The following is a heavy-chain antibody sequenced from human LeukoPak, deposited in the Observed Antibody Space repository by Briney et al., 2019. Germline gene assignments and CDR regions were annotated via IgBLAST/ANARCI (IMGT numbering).Heavy chain of an antibody. CDR3: ARGAYNGDNWHFDL. Sequence: GGSLRLSCVASGFTLRMYDIHWVRLPAGEGLEWVSGFGTAGDTYYPDSVRGRFTISRENGKNSFYLQMNNLRVGDTAVYYCARGAYNGDNWHFDLWGRGTLVTVSS. D-gene: IGHD2-21*02. V-gene: IGHV3-13*01. J-gene: IGHJ2*01. CDR2: FGTAGDT. CDR1: GFTLRMYD.